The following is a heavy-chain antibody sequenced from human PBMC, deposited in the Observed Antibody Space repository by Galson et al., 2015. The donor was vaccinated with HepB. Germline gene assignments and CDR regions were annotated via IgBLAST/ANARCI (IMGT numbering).Heavy chain of an antibody. D-gene: IGHD2-2*02. V-gene: IGHV4-59*01. J-gene: IGHJ6*02. CDR2: ISFSGST. CDR1: GGSIGASY. Sequence: LSLTCTVSGGSIGASYWSWIRQPPGKGLEWIGDISFSGSTKYNPSLKGRVTISVETSRNQLSLKLSSVTAADTAMYYCARDCSSSTCYTTDGYHYGMDVWGQGTIVTVSS. CDR3: ARDCSSSTCYTTDGYHYGMDV.